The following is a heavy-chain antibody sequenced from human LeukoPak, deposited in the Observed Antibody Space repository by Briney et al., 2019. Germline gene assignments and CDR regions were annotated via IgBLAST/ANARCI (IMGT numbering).Heavy chain of an antibody. Sequence: GGSLRLSCAASGFTFSDYYMSWIRQAPGKGLEWISYISSSDSPRFYADSVKGRFTISRDNAKNSLYLQMNSLRAEDTAVYYCARGGLALAGTLTLFDYWGQGTLVTVSS. CDR1: GFTFSDYY. J-gene: IGHJ4*02. V-gene: IGHV3-11*04. D-gene: IGHD6-19*01. CDR2: ISSSDSPR. CDR3: ARGGLALAGTLTLFDY.